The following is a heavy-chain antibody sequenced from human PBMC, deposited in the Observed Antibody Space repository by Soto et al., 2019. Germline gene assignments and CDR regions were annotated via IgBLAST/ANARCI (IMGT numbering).Heavy chain of an antibody. CDR2: IYYSGST. J-gene: IGHJ4*02. CDR3: AREVVGATTKTGMRIDY. Sequence: SETLSLTCIVSGDSISSSRYSWGWIRQPPGKGLEWIGSIYYSGSTYYNPSLKSRVTISVDTSKNQFSLKLSSVTAADTAVHYCAREVVGATTKTGMRIDYWGQGTLVTVSS. V-gene: IGHV4-39*02. D-gene: IGHD1-26*01. CDR1: GDSISSSRYS.